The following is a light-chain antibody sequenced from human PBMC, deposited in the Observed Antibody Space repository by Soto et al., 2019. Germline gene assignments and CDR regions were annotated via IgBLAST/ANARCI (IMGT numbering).Light chain of an antibody. Sequence: DILIAQSPLSLPVTPRDPASIACRSSQILLRSNGYNYSDWYLQKPGQSRQLLIYLGYNRAPGATDRFSGRGSGTDFTLKLSRVEAEDVGVYYCMPDLQTPRTFGPGTQLDIK. CDR3: MPDLQTPRT. CDR1: QILLRSNGYNY. J-gene: IGKJ1*01. CDR2: LGY. V-gene: IGKV2-28*01.